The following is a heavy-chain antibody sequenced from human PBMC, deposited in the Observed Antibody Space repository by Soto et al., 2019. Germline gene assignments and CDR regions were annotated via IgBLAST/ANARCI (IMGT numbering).Heavy chain of an antibody. J-gene: IGHJ5*02. CDR3: VKDSGGWPRTFFDH. CDR2: ISWNSAGV. V-gene: IGHV3-9*01. D-gene: IGHD2-15*01. CDR1: GFIFDDFA. Sequence: GGSLRLSCTVTGFIFDDFAMHWVRQAPGKGLEWVSRISWNSAGVDYADSVKGRFTISRENAEDSLYLHMNSLRPDDTAFYFCVKDSGGWPRTFFDHWGQGALVTVSS.